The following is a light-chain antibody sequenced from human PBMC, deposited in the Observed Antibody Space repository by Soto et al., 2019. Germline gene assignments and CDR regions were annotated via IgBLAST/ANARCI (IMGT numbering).Light chain of an antibody. CDR3: QQYNTYSWT. CDR1: QDISNY. J-gene: IGKJ1*01. V-gene: IGKV1-5*01. Sequence: DIQMTQSPSSLSASVGDRVTITCQASQDISNYLNWYQQKPGKAPKLLIYDASSLESGVSSRFRGSGSGTEFALTTSSLQPNDFATYYCQQYNTYSWTFGQGTKVDIK. CDR2: DAS.